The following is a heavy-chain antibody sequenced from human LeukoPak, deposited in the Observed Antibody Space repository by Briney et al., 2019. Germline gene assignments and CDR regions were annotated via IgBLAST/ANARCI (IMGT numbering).Heavy chain of an antibody. CDR1: GGSFSGYY. V-gene: IGHV4-34*01. D-gene: IGHD3-16*02. CDR3: ARNGVIVNFDY. CDR2: INHSGST. Sequence: SEILSLTCAVYGGSFSGYYWSWLRQPPGKGLEWIGEINHSGSTNYNPSLKSRVTISVDTSKNQFSLKLSSVTAADTAVYYCARNGVIVNFDYWGQGTLVTVSS. J-gene: IGHJ4*02.